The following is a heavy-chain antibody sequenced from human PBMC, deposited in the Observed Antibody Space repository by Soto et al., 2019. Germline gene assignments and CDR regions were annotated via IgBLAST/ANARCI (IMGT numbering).Heavy chain of an antibody. V-gene: IGHV3-21*01. Sequence: GGSLRLSFAASEFTFSGYSMTWFRQAPGKGLEWVSSISSSSSYIYYADSVKGRFTISRDNAKNSLYLQMNSLRAEDTAVYYCARAAYCSSTSCYWYGMDVWGQGTTVTVSS. CDR3: ARAAYCSSTSCYWYGMDV. CDR1: EFTFSGYS. CDR2: ISSSSSYI. D-gene: IGHD2-2*01. J-gene: IGHJ6*02.